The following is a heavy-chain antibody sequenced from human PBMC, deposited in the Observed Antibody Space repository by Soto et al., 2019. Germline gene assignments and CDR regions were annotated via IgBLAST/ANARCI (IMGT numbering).Heavy chain of an antibody. CDR1: GFTFSSYW. J-gene: IGHJ6*03. CDR2: INSDGSST. Sequence: GGSLRLSCAASGFTFSSYWMHWFRQTPGKGLVWVSRINSDGSSTSYADSVKGRFTISRDNAKNTLYLQMNSLRAEDTAVYYCARDGEGYCSSTSCFYYYYMDVWGKGTTVTVSS. V-gene: IGHV3-74*01. CDR3: ARDGEGYCSSTSCFYYYYMDV. D-gene: IGHD2-2*01.